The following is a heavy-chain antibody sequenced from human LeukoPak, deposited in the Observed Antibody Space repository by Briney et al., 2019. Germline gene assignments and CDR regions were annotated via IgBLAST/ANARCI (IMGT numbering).Heavy chain of an antibody. Sequence: GGSLRLSCAASGFTFSSYSMNWVRQAPGKGLEWVSSISSSSSYIYYADSVKGRFTISRDNAKNSLYLQMNSLTAEDTAVYYCAKKRPGDTLASFDYRGQGTLVTVSS. V-gene: IGHV3-21*04. CDR1: GFTFSSYS. J-gene: IGHJ4*02. CDR2: ISSSSSYI. D-gene: IGHD2-2*02. CDR3: AKKRPGDTLASFDY.